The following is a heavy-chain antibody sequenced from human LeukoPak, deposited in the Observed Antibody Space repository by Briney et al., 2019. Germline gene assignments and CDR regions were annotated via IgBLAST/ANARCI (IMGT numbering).Heavy chain of an antibody. CDR3: ARGKPVTGTPDYYSYGMDV. CDR1: GFTVSSIH. J-gene: IGHJ6*02. D-gene: IGHD1-20*01. Sequence: GGSLRLSCAASGFTVSSIHMVWVRQAPGKGLEWVSVTYTGGNSYYADSVKGRFIISRDISKNTLYLQMNSLRAEDSALYYCARGKPVTGTPDYYSYGMDVWGQGTMVTVSS. CDR2: TYTGGNS. V-gene: IGHV3-53*01.